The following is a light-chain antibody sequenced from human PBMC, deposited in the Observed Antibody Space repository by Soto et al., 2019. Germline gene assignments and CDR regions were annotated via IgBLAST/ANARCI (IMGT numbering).Light chain of an antibody. Sequence: QSVLTQPASVSGSPGQSITISCTGTISDVSGYNFVSWYQQYPGKAPKLMIYDVSNRPSGVSNRFSGSKSGNTASLTISGLQAEDEADYYCSSYTSSNTYVFGAGT. J-gene: IGLJ1*01. V-gene: IGLV2-14*03. CDR3: SSYTSSNTYV. CDR1: ISDVSGYNF. CDR2: DVS.